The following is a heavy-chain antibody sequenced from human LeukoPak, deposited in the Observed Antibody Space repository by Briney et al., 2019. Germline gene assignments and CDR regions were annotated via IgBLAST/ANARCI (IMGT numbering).Heavy chain of an antibody. CDR1: GGSISSYY. Sequence: SETLSLTCTVSGGSISSYYWSWIRQPPGKGLEWIGYMYYSGSTKYNPSLKSRVTISVDTSKNQFSLKLSSVTAADTAVYCCARTTYRGYYFDYWGQGTLVTVSS. J-gene: IGHJ4*02. V-gene: IGHV4-59*01. CDR3: ARTTYRGYYFDY. D-gene: IGHD1-1*01. CDR2: MYYSGST.